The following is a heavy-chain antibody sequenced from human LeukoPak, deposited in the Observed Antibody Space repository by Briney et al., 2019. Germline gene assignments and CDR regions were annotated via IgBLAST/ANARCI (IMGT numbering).Heavy chain of an antibody. CDR3: AKAGEMATIDY. V-gene: IGHV3-30*18. Sequence: GSPRLSCAASGFAFSTYGMHWVRQAPGKGLEWVAVISYDGSNKYYADSVKGRFTISRDNSKNTLYLQMNSLRAEDTAVYYCAKAGEMATIDYWGQGTLVTVSS. CDR1: GFAFSTYG. J-gene: IGHJ4*02. CDR2: ISYDGSNK. D-gene: IGHD5-24*01.